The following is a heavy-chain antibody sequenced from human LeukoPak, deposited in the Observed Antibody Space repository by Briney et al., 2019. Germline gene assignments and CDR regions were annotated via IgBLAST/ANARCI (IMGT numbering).Heavy chain of an antibody. V-gene: IGHV3-23*01. J-gene: IGHJ4*02. CDR2: MSGSGGST. CDR1: GFSFSNYA. CDR3: TRDYGGW. Sequence: PGGSLRLSCAGSGFSFSNYAMSWVRQAPGKGLEWVSSMSGSGGSTFYADSVKGRFTISRDNSKNTLYLQMNSLRVEDTAVYYCTRDYGGWWGQGTLVTVSS. D-gene: IGHD4-23*01.